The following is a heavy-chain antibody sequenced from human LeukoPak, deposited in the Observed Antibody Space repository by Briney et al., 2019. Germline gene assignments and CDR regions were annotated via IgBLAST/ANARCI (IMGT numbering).Heavy chain of an antibody. J-gene: IGHJ4*02. CDR3: AREFQYYYDSSGYSDY. D-gene: IGHD3-22*01. CDR2: VYTSGST. CDR1: GGSISSYY. Sequence: SETLSLTCTVSGGSISSYYWSWIRQPAGKGLEWIGRVYTSGSTNYNPSLKSRVTISVDTSKNQFSLKLSSVTAADTAVYYCAREFQYYYDSSGYSDYWGQGTLVTVSS. V-gene: IGHV4-4*07.